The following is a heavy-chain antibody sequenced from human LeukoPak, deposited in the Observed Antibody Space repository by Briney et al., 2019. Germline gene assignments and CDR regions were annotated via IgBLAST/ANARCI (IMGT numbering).Heavy chain of an antibody. V-gene: IGHV5-51*01. CDR3: ARGGYGSEQDGLVP. CDR2: IYPGDYDT. D-gene: IGHD3-10*01. J-gene: IGHJ5*02. CDR1: GYSFTYCL. Sequence: GESLKISCKGSGYSFTYCLIGGVRPIPGKGLGWVGIIYPGDYDTSYSSCYEGQSTSSAHTTITIAYLKCSSLTASPTALYYCARGGYGSEQDGLVPWGQGTLVTVSS.